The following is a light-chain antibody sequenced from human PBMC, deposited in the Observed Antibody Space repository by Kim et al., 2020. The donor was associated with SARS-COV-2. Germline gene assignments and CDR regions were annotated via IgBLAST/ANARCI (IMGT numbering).Light chain of an antibody. CDR2: GAS. V-gene: IGKV3-15*01. Sequence: SPGERATPSCRASQSVSNNLAWYQHKPGQAPRLLIYGASTRATGIPARFSGSGSGTEFTLTISSLQSEDFAVYYCQEYNNWPPWTFGQGTKVDIK. CDR3: QEYNNWPPWT. J-gene: IGKJ1*01. CDR1: QSVSNN.